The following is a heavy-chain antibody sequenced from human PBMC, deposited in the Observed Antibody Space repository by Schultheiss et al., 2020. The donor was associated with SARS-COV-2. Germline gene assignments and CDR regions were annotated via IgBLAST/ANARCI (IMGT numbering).Heavy chain of an antibody. CDR3: ARITRGDSRSGLLDY. J-gene: IGHJ4*02. D-gene: IGHD2-21*02. CDR2: IYYSGST. Sequence: SETLSLTCTVSGGSISSSSYYWGWIRQPPGKGLEWIGSIYYSGSTYYNPSLKSRVTISVDTSKNQFSLKLSSVTAADTAVYYCARITRGDSRSGLLDYWGQGTLVTVSS. CDR1: GGSISSSSYY. V-gene: IGHV4-39*01.